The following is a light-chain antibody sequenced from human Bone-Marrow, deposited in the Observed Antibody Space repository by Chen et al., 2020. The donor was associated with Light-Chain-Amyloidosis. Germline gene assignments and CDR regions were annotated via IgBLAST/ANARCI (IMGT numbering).Light chain of an antibody. CDR1: SSDVGGANH. CDR2: EVT. J-gene: IGLJ1*01. V-gene: IGLV2-14*01. CDR3: SSYTITNTLV. Sequence: QSALTQPASVSGSPGQSIPISCTGTSSDVGGANHVSWYHQHPDKAPKLMIYEVTNRPSWVPDRFSGSKSDNTASLTISGLQTEDEADYFCSSYTITNTLVFGSGTRVTVL.